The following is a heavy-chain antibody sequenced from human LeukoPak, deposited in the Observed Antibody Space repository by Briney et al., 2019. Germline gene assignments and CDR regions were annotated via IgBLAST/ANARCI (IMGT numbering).Heavy chain of an antibody. CDR2: IYTSGST. Sequence: SQTLSLTCTVSGGSFSSGSYYWSWIRQPAGKGLEWIGRIYTSGSTNYNPSLKSRVTISVDTSKNQFSLKLSSVTAADTAVYYCASHIVVVTAIPPLHRELDYWGQGTLVTVSS. D-gene: IGHD2-21*02. V-gene: IGHV4-61*02. J-gene: IGHJ4*02. CDR3: ASHIVVVTAIPPLHRELDY. CDR1: GGSFSSGSYY.